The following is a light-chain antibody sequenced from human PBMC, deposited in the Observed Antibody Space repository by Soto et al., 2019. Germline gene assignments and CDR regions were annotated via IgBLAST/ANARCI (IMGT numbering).Light chain of an antibody. Sequence: DIVMTQTPLSSPVTLGQPASISCRSSQGLVHSDGNTYLSWLQQRPGQPPRLLIYEISNRFSGVADXXSGSGAGTDFTLKISRVEAEDVGIYYCMQATQFPYTFGQGTKLEIK. V-gene: IGKV2-24*01. CDR1: QGLVHSDGNTY. CDR3: MQATQFPYT. J-gene: IGKJ2*01. CDR2: EIS.